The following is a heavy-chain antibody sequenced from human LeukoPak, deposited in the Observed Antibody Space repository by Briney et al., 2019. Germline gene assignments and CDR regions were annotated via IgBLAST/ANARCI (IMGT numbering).Heavy chain of an antibody. CDR3: ARDYSGPVAVGDY. CDR1: GFTVSSNY. D-gene: IGHD6-19*01. CDR2: IYSGGST. Sequence: PGGSLRLSCAASGFTVSSNYMSWVRQAPGKGLEWVSVIYSGGSTYYADSVKGRFTISRDNSKNTLYLQMNSLRAEDTAVYYCARDYSGPVAVGDYWGQGTLVTVSS. J-gene: IGHJ4*02. V-gene: IGHV3-53*01.